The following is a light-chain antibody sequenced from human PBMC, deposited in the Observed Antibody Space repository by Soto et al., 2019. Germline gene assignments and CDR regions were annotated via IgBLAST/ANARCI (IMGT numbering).Light chain of an antibody. CDR3: SSYAGVSTFVL. Sequence: QSVLTQPASVSGSPGQPITISCTGTSSDVGSYNLVSWYQQHPGKAPKLMIYEASKRPSGVSNRFSGSKSGNTASLTISGLQAEDEADYFCSSYAGVSTFVLFGGGTKVTVL. V-gene: IGLV2-23*02. CDR2: EAS. J-gene: IGLJ2*01. CDR1: SSDVGSYNL.